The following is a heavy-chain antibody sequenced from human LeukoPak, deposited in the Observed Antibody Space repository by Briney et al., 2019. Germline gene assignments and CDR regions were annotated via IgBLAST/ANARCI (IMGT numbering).Heavy chain of an antibody. CDR3: TRISGSSSGPFDY. CDR2: IKIKTDGGTI. Sequence: PGGSLRLSCAASGFTFSNAWMSWVRQAPGKGLEWVGRIKIKTDGGTIEYGAPVKGRFTISRGDSKNTLYLQMNTLETEDTGVYYCTRISGSSSGPFDYWGQGSLVTVSS. CDR1: GFTFSNAW. V-gene: IGHV3-15*01. J-gene: IGHJ4*02. D-gene: IGHD1-26*01.